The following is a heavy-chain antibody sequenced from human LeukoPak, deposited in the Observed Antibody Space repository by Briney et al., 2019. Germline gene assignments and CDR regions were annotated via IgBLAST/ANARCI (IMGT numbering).Heavy chain of an antibody. J-gene: IGHJ3*02. CDR1: GPSISSYY. Sequence: SQTLSLTCTVAGPSISSYYCSWVRQPPGKGLEWLGYIYYSGSTNYNPFLKSRVTISVDTSKNQFSLKLSSVTAADTAVYYCARDDSSSDHDAFDIWGQGTMVTVSS. D-gene: IGHD6-19*01. CDR3: ARDDSSSDHDAFDI. V-gene: IGHV4-59*01. CDR2: IYYSGST.